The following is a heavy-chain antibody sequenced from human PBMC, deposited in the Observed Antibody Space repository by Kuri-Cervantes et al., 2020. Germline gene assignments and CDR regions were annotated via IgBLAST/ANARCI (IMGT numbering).Heavy chain of an antibody. CDR1: GGSFSGYY. V-gene: IGHV4-34*01. Sequence: SQTLSLTCAVYGGSFSGYYWNWIRQPPGKGLEWIGEIKHSGSINYNPSLKSRVTISVDTSKNQFSLNLSFVTASDTAVYYCARDYFGDYYFDYWGQGTLVTVSS. J-gene: IGHJ4*02. CDR2: IKHSGSI. D-gene: IGHD4-17*01. CDR3: ARDYFGDYYFDY.